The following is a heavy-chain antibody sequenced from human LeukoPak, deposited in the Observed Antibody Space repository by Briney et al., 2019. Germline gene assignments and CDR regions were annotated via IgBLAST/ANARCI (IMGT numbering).Heavy chain of an antibody. CDR3: AREPYDSSGYYYSLADY. D-gene: IGHD3-22*01. CDR1: GYTFTGYY. J-gene: IGHJ4*02. Sequence: ASVKVSCKASGYTFTGYYMHWVRQAPGQGLEWMGRINPNSGGTNYAHKFQGRVTMTRDTSISTAYMELSRLRSDDTAVYYCAREPYDSSGYYYSLADYWGQGTLVTVSS. V-gene: IGHV1-2*06. CDR2: INPNSGGT.